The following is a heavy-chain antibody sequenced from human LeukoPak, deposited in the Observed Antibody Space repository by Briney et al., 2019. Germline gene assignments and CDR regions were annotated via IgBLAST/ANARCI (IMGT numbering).Heavy chain of an antibody. V-gene: IGHV1-69*13. CDR2: IIPIFGTA. CDR3: AREQWYYFDY. CDR1: GGTFSSYA. D-gene: IGHD2-15*01. J-gene: IGHJ4*02. Sequence: AVQVSCKASGGTFSSYAISWVRQAPGQGLEWMGGIIPIFGTANYAQKFQGRVTITADESTSTAYMELSSLRSEDTAVYYCAREQWYYFDYWGQGTLVTVFS.